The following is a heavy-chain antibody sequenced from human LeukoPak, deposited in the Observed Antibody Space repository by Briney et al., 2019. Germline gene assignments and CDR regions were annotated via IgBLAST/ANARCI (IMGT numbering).Heavy chain of an antibody. CDR1: GYSFTSYW. J-gene: IGHJ6*03. CDR2: IYPGDSDT. D-gene: IGHD3-10*01. CDR3: ARAKDIYGSGKYYYYMDV. V-gene: IGHV5-51*01. Sequence: GESLKISCKGSGYSFTSYWIGWVRQMPGKGLEWMGIIYPGDSDTRYSPSFQGQVTISADKSISTAYLQWSSLKASDTAMYYCARAKDIYGSGKYYYYMDVWGKGTTVTISS.